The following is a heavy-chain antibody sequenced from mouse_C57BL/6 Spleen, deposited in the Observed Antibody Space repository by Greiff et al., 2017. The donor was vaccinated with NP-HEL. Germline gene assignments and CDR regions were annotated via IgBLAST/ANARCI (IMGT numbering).Heavy chain of an antibody. Sequence: QVQLQQPGAELVRPGSSVKLSCKASGYTFTSYWMDWVKQRPGQGLEWIGNIYPSDSETHYNQKFKDKATLTVDKSSSTAYMQLSSLTSEDSAVYYCARRGGNYALFAYWGQGTLVTVSA. D-gene: IGHD2-1*01. J-gene: IGHJ3*01. CDR2: IYPSDSET. CDR1: GYTFTSYW. V-gene: IGHV1-61*01. CDR3: ARRGGNYALFAY.